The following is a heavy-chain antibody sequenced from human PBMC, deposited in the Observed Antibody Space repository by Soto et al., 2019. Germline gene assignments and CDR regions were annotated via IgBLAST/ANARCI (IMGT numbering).Heavy chain of an antibody. CDR2: IWYDGTVK. CDR3: ARADCGGQCACDF. Sequence: QVQLVESGGGVVQPGRSLRLSCAASGFTFRSYGMHGVRQARGKGLEWVAGIWYDGTVKNYADSVKGRFSISRDNSQNTVYLQMNALRAEDTAVYYCARADCGGQCACDFWGQGTLVSVPS. V-gene: IGHV3-33*01. CDR1: GFTFRSYG. D-gene: IGHD2-21*01. J-gene: IGHJ4*02.